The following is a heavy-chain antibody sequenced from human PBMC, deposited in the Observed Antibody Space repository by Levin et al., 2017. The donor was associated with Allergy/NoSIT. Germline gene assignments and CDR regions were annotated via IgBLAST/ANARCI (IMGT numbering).Heavy chain of an antibody. Sequence: GGSLRLSCAASGFSFRSFGMHWVRQAPGKGLEWVAVISYDESDKFYADSVKGRFTISRDNTKKTLYLQMNSLRSEDAAVYYCAKDVVFGTSSWSLDFWGQGTLVTVSS. CDR1: GFSFRSFG. CDR2: ISYDESDK. CDR3: AKDVVFGTSSWSLDF. V-gene: IGHV3-30*18. D-gene: IGHD6-13*01. J-gene: IGHJ4*02.